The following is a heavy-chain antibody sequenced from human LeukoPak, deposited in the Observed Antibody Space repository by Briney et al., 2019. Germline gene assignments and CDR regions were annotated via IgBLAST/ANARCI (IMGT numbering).Heavy chain of an antibody. CDR3: ARLRRNGDSGGFYYYYDS. J-gene: IGHJ4*02. V-gene: IGHV3-21*01. D-gene: IGHD2-21*01. Sequence: GGSLRLSCAASGFTFSSFSINWVRQAPGKGLEWVSSINTVASYIYYADSVRGRFTISGDNAKNSLYLQMNSLRAEDTGVYYCARLRRNGDSGGFYYYYDSWGQGTLVTVSS. CDR2: INTVASYI. CDR1: GFTFSSFS.